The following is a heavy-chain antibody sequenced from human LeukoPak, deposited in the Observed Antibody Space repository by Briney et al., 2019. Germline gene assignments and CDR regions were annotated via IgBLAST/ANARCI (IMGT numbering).Heavy chain of an antibody. D-gene: IGHD2-15*01. Sequence: SETLSLTCTVSGGSISSYYWSWIRQPPGKGLEWIGYIYYSGSTYYNPSLKSRVTISVDTSKNQFSLKLSSVTAADTAVYYCARGAVVVAAQTAFDIWGQGTMVTVSS. CDR2: IYYSGST. CDR1: GGSISSYY. CDR3: ARGAVVVAAQTAFDI. J-gene: IGHJ3*02. V-gene: IGHV4-30-4*01.